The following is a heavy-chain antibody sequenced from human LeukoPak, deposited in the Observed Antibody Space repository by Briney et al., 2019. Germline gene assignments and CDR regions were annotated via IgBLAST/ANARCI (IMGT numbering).Heavy chain of an antibody. CDR2: ISGSGATT. Sequence: GGSLRLSCEASGFSFGGYAMAWVRQAQGKGLEWVSSISGSGATTNYADSVKGRFTISRDNSKNTLDLQMNTLRVEDTALYYCAKDRAGYNVKGSDYWGQGTLVTVSS. J-gene: IGHJ4*02. V-gene: IGHV3-23*01. CDR3: AKDRAGYNVKGSDY. CDR1: GFSFGGYA. D-gene: IGHD5-24*01.